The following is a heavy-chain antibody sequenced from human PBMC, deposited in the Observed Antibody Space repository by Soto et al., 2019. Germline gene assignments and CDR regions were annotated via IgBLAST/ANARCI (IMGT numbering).Heavy chain of an antibody. V-gene: IGHV3-9*01. CDR3: AKGAVVGGVGWSHP. J-gene: IGHJ5*02. CDR2: ISWNSGSI. Sequence: EVQLVESGGGLVQPGRSLRLSCAASGFTFDDYAMHWVRQAPGKGLEWVSGISWNSGSIGYAASVKGRFTISRDNAKISLYQEMSCGRVGDTALYAWAKGAVVGGVGWSHPWARETL. D-gene: IGHD6-19*01. CDR1: GFTFDDYA.